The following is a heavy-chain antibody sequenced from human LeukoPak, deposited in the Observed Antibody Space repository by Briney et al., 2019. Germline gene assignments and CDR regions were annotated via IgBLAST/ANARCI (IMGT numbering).Heavy chain of an antibody. CDR3: ARRTYDSSGYRSFDY. Sequence: PGGSLRRSCAASGFTFSSYSMNWVRQAPGKGLEWGSSISSSSSYIYYADSVKGRFTISRDNAKNSLYLQMNSLRAEDTAVYYCARRTYDSSGYRSFDYWGQGTLVTVSS. CDR1: GFTFSSYS. V-gene: IGHV3-21*01. J-gene: IGHJ4*02. D-gene: IGHD3-22*01. CDR2: ISSSSSYI.